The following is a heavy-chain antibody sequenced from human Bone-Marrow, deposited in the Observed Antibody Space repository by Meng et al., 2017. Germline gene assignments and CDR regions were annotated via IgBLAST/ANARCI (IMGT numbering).Heavy chain of an antibody. J-gene: IGHJ4*02. Sequence: VQVVELGGGLVKPGGSLRLSCVASGFSFTDAWMSWVRQAPGKGLEWVGRIKSNSDGGTTDYAAPVKGRFTISRDDSKNTLYLQMNSLITEDTAVYFCATGAAAADHWGQGTLVTVSS. V-gene: IGHV3-15*01. D-gene: IGHD6-13*01. CDR2: IKSNSDGGTT. CDR1: GFSFTDAW. CDR3: ATGAAAADH.